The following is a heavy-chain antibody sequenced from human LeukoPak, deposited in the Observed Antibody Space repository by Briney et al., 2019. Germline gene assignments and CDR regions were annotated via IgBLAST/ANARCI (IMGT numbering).Heavy chain of an antibody. Sequence: PGGSLRLSCAASGFTVSSNYMSWVRQAPGKGLEWVSVICSGGSTYYADSVKGRFTISRDNSKNTLYLQMNSLRAEDTAVYYCARQRPGYSYGYMDYWGQGTLVTVSS. V-gene: IGHV3-53*01. CDR3: ARQRPGYSYGYMDY. D-gene: IGHD5-18*01. CDR2: ICSGGST. CDR1: GFTVSSNY. J-gene: IGHJ4*02.